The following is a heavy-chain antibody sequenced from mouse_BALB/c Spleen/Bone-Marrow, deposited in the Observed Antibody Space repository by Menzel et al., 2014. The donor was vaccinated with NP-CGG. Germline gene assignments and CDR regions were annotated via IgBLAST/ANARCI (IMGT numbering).Heavy chain of an antibody. V-gene: IGHV7-3*02. CDR1: GFTFTDYY. J-gene: IGHJ2*01. CDR2: IRNKANGYTT. CDR3: ARDKGRVFFDY. Sequence: EVKLQESGGGLVQPGGSLRLSCATSGFTFTDYYMNWVRQPPGKALEWLGFIRNKANGYTTEYSASVKSRFTISRDNSQNILYLQMNTLRADDSATYYCARDKGRVFFDYWGRGTTLTVSS.